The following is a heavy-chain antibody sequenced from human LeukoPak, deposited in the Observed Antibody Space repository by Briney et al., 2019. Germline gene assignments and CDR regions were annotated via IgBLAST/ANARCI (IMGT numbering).Heavy chain of an antibody. CDR2: IYYSGST. CDR1: GGSVSSGSYY. V-gene: IGHV4-61*03. J-gene: IGHJ2*01. Sequence: SETLSLTCTVSGGSVSSGSYYWSWIRQPPGKGLEWIGYIYYSGSTNYNPSLKSRVTISIDTSKNYFSLKLNSVIAADTAVYYCARDRPGSYWYFDLWGRGTLVTVSS. CDR3: ARDRPGSYWYFDL. D-gene: IGHD3-10*01.